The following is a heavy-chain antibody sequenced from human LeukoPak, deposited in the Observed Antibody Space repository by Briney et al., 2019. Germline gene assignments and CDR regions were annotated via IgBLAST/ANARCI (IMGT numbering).Heavy chain of an antibody. V-gene: IGHV4-31*01. CDR2: IYYSGST. CDR3: AAVAGEYYDSSLLLVYYFDY. Sequence: SQTLSLTCTVSGASISSGGTYWGWVRHHPGKGLEWIGYIYYSGSTYYNPSLKSPLTISVDPTKNQFSLKLSSVPTPDPAVYYCAAVAGEYYDSSLLLVYYFDYWGQGTLVTVSS. D-gene: IGHD3-22*01. CDR1: GASISSGGTY. J-gene: IGHJ4*02.